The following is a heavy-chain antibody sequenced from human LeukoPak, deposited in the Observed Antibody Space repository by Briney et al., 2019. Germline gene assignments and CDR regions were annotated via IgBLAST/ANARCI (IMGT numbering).Heavy chain of an antibody. V-gene: IGHV3-30*18. J-gene: IGHJ5*01. CDR2: IAFDGKNT. Sequence: GGSLRLSCAASGITFSNYGMHWVRQAPGKGLEWVAVIAFDGKNTYYTDSVKGRFAISRDNSKNTLYLQMNSLRAEDTAVYYCAKDRVPASITTDSWGQGTLVTVSS. CDR3: AKDRVPASITTDS. CDR1: GITFSNYG. D-gene: IGHD2-2*02.